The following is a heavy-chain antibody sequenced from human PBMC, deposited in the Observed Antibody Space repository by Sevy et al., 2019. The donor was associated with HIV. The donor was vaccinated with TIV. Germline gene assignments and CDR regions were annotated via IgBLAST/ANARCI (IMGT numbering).Heavy chain of an antibody. J-gene: IGHJ1*01. Sequence: GGSLRLSCAASGFTVSSNYMSWVRQAPGKGLEWVSVIYAGGSTYYADSVKGRFTISRDNSKNTLYLQMNSLRAEDTAVYYCATRGGTYYDEYFQDWGQGTLVTVSS. CDR2: IYAGGST. V-gene: IGHV3-53*01. CDR3: ATRGGTYYDEYFQD. D-gene: IGHD1-26*01. CDR1: GFTVSSNY.